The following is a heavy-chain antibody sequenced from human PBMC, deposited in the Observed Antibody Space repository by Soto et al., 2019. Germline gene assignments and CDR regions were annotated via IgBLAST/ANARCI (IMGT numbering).Heavy chain of an antibody. D-gene: IGHD6-6*01. Sequence: SETLSLTCAVSGGSISSGGYSWSWIRQPPGKGLEWIGYIYHSGSTYYNPSFKSRVTISEDTSNNQFSLILTSVTAADTAVYFRARMTQYTISRLFDPWGQGTLVTVSS. CDR1: GGSISSGGYS. V-gene: IGHV4-30-2*05. CDR2: IYHSGST. CDR3: ARMTQYTISRLFDP. J-gene: IGHJ5*02.